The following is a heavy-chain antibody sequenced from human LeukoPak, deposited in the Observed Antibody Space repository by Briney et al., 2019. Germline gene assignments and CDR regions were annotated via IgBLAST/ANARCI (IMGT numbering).Heavy chain of an antibody. J-gene: IGHJ6*02. CDR3: ARSLLLYGMDV. V-gene: IGHV3-48*04. CDR1: GFSFNSHS. CDR2: ISSTTRTI. Sequence: GGSLRLSCAASGFSFNSHSMNWVRQAPGKGLEWVSYISSTTRTIFYADSVKGRFTISRDNAKNSLHLQMNSLRAEDTAVYYCARSLLLYGMDVWGQGTTVTVSS. D-gene: IGHD2-15*01.